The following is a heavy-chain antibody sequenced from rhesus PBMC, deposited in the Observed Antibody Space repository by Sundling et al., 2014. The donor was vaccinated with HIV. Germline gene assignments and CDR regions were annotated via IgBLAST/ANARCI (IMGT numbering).Heavy chain of an antibody. CDR1: GDSISGYF. CDR2: IYSSGDST. V-gene: IGHV4-165*01. CDR3: ARVPSI. J-gene: IGHJ5-1*01. Sequence: QLQLQESGPGLVKPSETLSLTCAVSGDSISGYFWNWIRQPPGKGLEWIGYIYSSGDSTHYNPSLKSRVTISTDTAKNQFSLKLTSVTAADTAVYYCARVPSIWGPGVLVTVSS.